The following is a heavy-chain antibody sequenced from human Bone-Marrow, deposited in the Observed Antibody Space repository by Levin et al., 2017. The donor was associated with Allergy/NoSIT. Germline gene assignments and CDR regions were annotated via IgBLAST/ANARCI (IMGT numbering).Heavy chain of an antibody. D-gene: IGHD1-7*01. V-gene: IGHV3-72*01. CDR2: SRDKVNRYST. Sequence: PGGSLRLSCAASGFSFSDHYMDWVRQAPGKGLEWVGRSRDKVNRYSTEYAASVKGRISISRDESRNLLYLQINSLKNEDTAVYYCTRGGTIENYWHPMDVWGQGTTVTVSS. J-gene: IGHJ6*02. CDR3: TRGGTIENYWHPMDV. CDR1: GFSFSDHY.